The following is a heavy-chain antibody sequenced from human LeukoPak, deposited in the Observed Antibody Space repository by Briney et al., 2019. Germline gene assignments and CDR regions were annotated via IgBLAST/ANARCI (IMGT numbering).Heavy chain of an antibody. CDR2: IYYSGST. Sequence: SETLSPTCTVSGCSISSYYWSWIRQPPGKGLEWIGHIYYSGSTNYNPSLMGRVTISVDTSKNPFSLKLSSVTAADTAVYYCARVTFVVPAAIREVYYYYYMDVWGKGTTVTVSS. J-gene: IGHJ6*03. V-gene: IGHV4-59*01. CDR1: GCSISSYY. CDR3: ARVTFVVPAAIREVYYYYYMDV. D-gene: IGHD2-2*01.